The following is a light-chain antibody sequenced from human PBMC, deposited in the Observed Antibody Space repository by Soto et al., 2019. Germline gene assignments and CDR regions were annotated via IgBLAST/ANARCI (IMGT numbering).Light chain of an antibody. CDR3: QQYNSYSWT. Sequence: DIQMTQSPSTLSASVGDRVTITCRASRSISSWLAWYQQKPGKAPKVLIYQASSLESGVPSRFSGSGYGTQFTLTISSLQPDDSATYYCQQYNSYSWTFGQGTKVEIK. CDR1: RSISSW. CDR2: QAS. V-gene: IGKV1-5*03. J-gene: IGKJ1*01.